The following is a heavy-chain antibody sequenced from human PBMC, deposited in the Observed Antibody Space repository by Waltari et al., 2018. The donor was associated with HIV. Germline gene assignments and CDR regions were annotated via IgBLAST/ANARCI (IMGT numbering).Heavy chain of an antibody. V-gene: IGHV3-7*01. CDR2: IGQEGSEK. Sequence: LVESGGTLVQPGGSLRPSCAASGFSFGGYWVGGVGQAQGKGRGWVANIGQEGSEKHYVDSVKGRFTISRDNAKNSLYLQMNNLRAEDTAVYYCARGYGAHSWGQGTLVTVSS. J-gene: IGHJ4*02. CDR1: GFSFGGYW. CDR3: ARGYGAHS. D-gene: IGHD4-17*01.